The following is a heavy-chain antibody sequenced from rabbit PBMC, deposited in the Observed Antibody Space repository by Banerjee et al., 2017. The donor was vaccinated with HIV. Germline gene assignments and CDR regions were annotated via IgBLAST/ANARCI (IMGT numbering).Heavy chain of an antibody. Sequence: QSLEESGGDLVKPGASLTLTCTASGFSFNNNYVMCWVRQAPGKGLEWIACINTSSGNTVYANWAKGRFTISKASSTTVTLQMTSLTAADTATYFCATDAAYAGYGYAEALDLWGPGTLVTVS. CDR3: ATDAAYAGYGYAEALDL. V-gene: IGHV1S40*01. CDR1: GFSFNNNYV. J-gene: IGHJ6*01. D-gene: IGHD6-1*01. CDR2: INTSSGNT.